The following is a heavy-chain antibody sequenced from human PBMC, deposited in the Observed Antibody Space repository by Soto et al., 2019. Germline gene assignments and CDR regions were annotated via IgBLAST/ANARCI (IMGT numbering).Heavy chain of an antibody. CDR3: ARVGYNWNVLDY. CDR1: GGSISSGDYY. Sequence: SETLSLTCTVSGGSISSGDYYWSWIRQPPGKGLEWIGYIYYSGSTYYNPSLKSRITISVDMSKNQFSLKLNSVTAADTAVYYCARVGYNWNVLDYGGRGTLVTVSS. J-gene: IGHJ4*01. D-gene: IGHD1-20*01. V-gene: IGHV4-30-4*01. CDR2: IYYSGST.